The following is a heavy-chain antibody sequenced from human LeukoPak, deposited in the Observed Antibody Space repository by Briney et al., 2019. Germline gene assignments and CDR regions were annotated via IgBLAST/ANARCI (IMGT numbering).Heavy chain of an antibody. Sequence: SETLSLTCTVSGGSISSYYWSWIRQPPGKGLEWIGYIYYSGSTNYNPSLKSRVTISVDTSKNQFSLKLSSVTAADTAVYYCARIRTQGNSGWYRDYEYYFDYWGQGTLVTVSS. J-gene: IGHJ4*02. D-gene: IGHD6-19*01. CDR2: IYYSGST. V-gene: IGHV4-59*01. CDR3: ARIRTQGNSGWYRDYEYYFDY. CDR1: GGSISSYY.